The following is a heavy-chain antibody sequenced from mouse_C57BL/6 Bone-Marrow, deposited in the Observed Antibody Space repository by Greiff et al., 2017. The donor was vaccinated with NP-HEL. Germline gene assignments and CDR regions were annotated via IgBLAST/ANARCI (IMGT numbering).Heavy chain of an antibody. J-gene: IGHJ1*03. Sequence: EVKLVESGGGLVQPGGSLSLSCAASGFTFTDYYMSWVRQPPGKALEWLGFIRNKANGYTTEYSASVKGRFTISRDNSQSILYLQMNALRAEDSATYYCARYRREWYFDVWGTGTTVTVSS. V-gene: IGHV7-3*01. CDR1: GFTFTDYY. CDR2: IRNKANGYTT. CDR3: ARYRREWYFDV.